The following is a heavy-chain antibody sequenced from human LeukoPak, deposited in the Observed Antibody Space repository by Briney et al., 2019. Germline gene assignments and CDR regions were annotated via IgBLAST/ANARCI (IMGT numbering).Heavy chain of an antibody. J-gene: IGHJ4*02. CDR3: ARATEGFDY. Sequence: GGSLRLSCVASGFXFSYYDIHWVRQATGKGLEWVSTILSTGDTYYAGSVKGRFTISRENAKNSLYLQMNGLRAGDTAVYYCARATEGFDYWGQGTLVTVSS. CDR2: ILSTGDT. V-gene: IGHV3-13*04. CDR1: GFXFSYYD.